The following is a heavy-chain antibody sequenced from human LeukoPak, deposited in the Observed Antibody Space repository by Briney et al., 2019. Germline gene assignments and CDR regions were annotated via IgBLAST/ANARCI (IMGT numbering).Heavy chain of an antibody. D-gene: IGHD3-10*01. CDR3: ATGEMRLTSPSLVDY. CDR1: GFTXXXYX. V-gene: IGHV3-30*12. Sequence: GGSLRLSCAASGFTXXXYXXXXVXXXPXXXXXXXXXVSYDGSKTYYAESVKGRFTISRDESTNTLYVQLNSLRAEDTAIYYCATGEMRLTSPSLVDYWGQGTLVTVSS. CDR2: VSYDGSKT. J-gene: IGHJ4*02.